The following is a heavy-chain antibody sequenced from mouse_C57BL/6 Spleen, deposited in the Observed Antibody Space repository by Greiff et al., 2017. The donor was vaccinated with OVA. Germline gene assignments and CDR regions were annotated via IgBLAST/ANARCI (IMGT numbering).Heavy chain of an antibody. Sequence: VQLQESGPELVKPGASVKISCKASGYSFTSYYIHWVKQRPGQGLEWIGWIYPGSGNTKYNEKFKGKATLTADTSSSTAYMQLSSLTSEDSAVYYCARWAAQAAMDYWGQGTSVTVSS. CDR3: ARWAAQAAMDY. CDR1: GYSFTSYY. V-gene: IGHV1-66*01. D-gene: IGHD3-2*02. J-gene: IGHJ4*01. CDR2: IYPGSGNT.